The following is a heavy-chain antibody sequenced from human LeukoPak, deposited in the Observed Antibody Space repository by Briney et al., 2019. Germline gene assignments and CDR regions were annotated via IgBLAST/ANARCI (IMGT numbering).Heavy chain of an antibody. CDR1: GGSISSYY. J-gene: IGHJ6*03. D-gene: IGHD6-19*01. Sequence: PSETLSLTCTVSGGSISSYYWSWIRQPPGKGLEWIGYIYYSGGTNYNPSLKSRVTISVDTSKNQFSLKLSSVTAADTAVYYCARDSSGWYYGDYYYMDVWGKGTTVTVSS. CDR2: IYYSGGT. V-gene: IGHV4-59*01. CDR3: ARDSSGWYYGDYYYMDV.